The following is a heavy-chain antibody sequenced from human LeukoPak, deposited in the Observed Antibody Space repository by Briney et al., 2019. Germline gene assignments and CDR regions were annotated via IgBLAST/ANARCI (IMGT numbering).Heavy chain of an antibody. Sequence: PGGSLRLSCAASGFSFSTFSMHWVRQAPGKGLEYVSSISSNGGNKYYADSVKGRFTISRDNFKNMMFLQMGSLRTEDTAVYYCARELCDTNKCYPWSLQYWGQGTLVTVSS. J-gene: IGHJ1*01. V-gene: IGHV3-64*02. D-gene: IGHD2-8*01. CDR1: GFSFSTFS. CDR3: ARELCDTNKCYPWSLQY. CDR2: ISSNGGNK.